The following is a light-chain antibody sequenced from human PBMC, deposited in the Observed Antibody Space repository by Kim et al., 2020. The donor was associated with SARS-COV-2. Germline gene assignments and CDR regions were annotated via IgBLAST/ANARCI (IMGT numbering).Light chain of an antibody. J-gene: IGLJ2*01. Sequence: LGQTVRITCQGDSLRSYYASWYQQKPGQAPVLVIYGKNNLPSGIPDRFSGSSSGNTASLTITGAQAEDEADYYCNSRDSSGNHPVVFGGGTKVTVL. CDR1: SLRSYY. V-gene: IGLV3-19*01. CDR2: GKN. CDR3: NSRDSSGNHPVV.